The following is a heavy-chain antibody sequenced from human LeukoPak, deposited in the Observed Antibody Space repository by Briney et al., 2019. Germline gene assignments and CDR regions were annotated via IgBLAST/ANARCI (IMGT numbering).Heavy chain of an antibody. Sequence: SETLSLTCAVYDGSLSGYYWSWIRQPPGKGLERIGEINHSGSTNYNPSLKSRVTISVNTSKNQFSLKLSSVTAADTAVYYCARGTAALDYRGQGTLVTVSS. CDR2: INHSGST. CDR3: ARGTAALDY. J-gene: IGHJ4*02. V-gene: IGHV4-34*01. CDR1: DGSLSGYY. D-gene: IGHD2-2*01.